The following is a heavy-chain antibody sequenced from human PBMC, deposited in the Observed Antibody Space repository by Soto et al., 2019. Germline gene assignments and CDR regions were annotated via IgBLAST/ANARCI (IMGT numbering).Heavy chain of an antibody. J-gene: IGHJ4*02. CDR2: ITSSSTI. Sequence: GGSLRLSCAASGFTFSSYSIHWVRQAPGKGLEWVSYITSSSTISYADSVKGRFTISRDNAKNSLSLQMNSLRDEDTAVYYCAREGFDYWGQGTLVTVSS. CDR1: GFTFSSYS. CDR3: AREGFDY. V-gene: IGHV3-48*02.